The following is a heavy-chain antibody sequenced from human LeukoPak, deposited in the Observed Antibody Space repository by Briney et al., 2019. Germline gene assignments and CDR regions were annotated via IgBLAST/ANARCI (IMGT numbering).Heavy chain of an antibody. D-gene: IGHD3-22*01. V-gene: IGHV4-38-2*01. CDR2: IYHSGST. J-gene: IGHJ3*02. Sequence: SETLSLTCSVSGYSISSGNYWGWIRQPPGKGLEWIGSIYHSGSTYYNPSLKSRVTISVDTSKNQFSLKLSSVTAADTAVYYCARQVKAYYYDSSGPNDAFDIWGQGTMVTVSS. CDR3: ARQVKAYYYDSSGPNDAFDI. CDR1: GYSISSGNY.